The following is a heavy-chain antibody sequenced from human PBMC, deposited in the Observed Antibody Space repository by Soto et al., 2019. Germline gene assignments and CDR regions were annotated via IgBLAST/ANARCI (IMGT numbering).Heavy chain of an antibody. CDR1: GLTFDDYA. D-gene: IGHD1-26*01. CDR3: AKDISGRGSFYYYYGLDV. V-gene: IGHV3-9*01. Sequence: VQLVESGGGLVQPGRSLRLSCEASGLTFDDYAMHWVRQAPGKGLEWVSGISWNSGSIGYADSVKARFTISRDNAMHSLYLQMNSLRAEDTAFYYCAKDISGRGSFYYYYGLDVWGQGTSVTVSS. CDR2: ISWNSGSI. J-gene: IGHJ6*02.